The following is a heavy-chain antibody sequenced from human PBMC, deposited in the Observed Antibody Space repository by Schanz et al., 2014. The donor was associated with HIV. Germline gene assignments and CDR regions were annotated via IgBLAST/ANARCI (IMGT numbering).Heavy chain of an antibody. D-gene: IGHD6-13*01. CDR2: IDSSSSYK. J-gene: IGHJ4*02. V-gene: IGHV3-21*02. CDR3: ARESAAARY. CDR1: GFSFSSYG. Sequence: VQLVESGGGVVQPGKSLRLSCAASGFSFSSYGMHWVRQAPGKGLEWVSSIDSSSSYKYYADSVKGRFTISRDNAKNSLYLQMNTLRAEDTAVYYCARESAAARYWGQGTLVIVSP.